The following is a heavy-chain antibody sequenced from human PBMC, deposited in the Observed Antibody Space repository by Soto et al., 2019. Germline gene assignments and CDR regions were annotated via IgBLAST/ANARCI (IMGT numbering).Heavy chain of an antibody. CDR2: IWIDENIK. V-gene: IGHV3-33*01. J-gene: IGHJ4*01. CDR3: ARGSLY. Sequence: PGGSLRLSCATSGFNFNIFRMHWVRQAPGKGLEWVAVIWIDENIKYYADSVKGRFTISRDNSKNTLYLEMNSLRADDTAVYYCARGSLYWGQGTLVTVSS. CDR1: GFNFNIFR.